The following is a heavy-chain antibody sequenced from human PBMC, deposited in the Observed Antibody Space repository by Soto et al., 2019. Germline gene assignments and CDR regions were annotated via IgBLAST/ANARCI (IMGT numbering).Heavy chain of an antibody. J-gene: IGHJ4*02. CDR1: GLTVSANF. D-gene: IGHD3-3*01. Sequence: GGSLSLSCAVSGLTVSANFMSWVRQAPGKGLEWVSVVYSGGTTNYADSAKGRFTISRDNSKNTLYLRMNSLRAEDTAVYYCATPGSLDYDFWTAPINYWGQGTLVTVSS. V-gene: IGHV3-66*04. CDR2: VYSGGTT. CDR3: ATPGSLDYDFWTAPINY.